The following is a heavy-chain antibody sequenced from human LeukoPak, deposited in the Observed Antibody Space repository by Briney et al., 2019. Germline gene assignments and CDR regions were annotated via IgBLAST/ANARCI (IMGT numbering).Heavy chain of an antibody. V-gene: IGHV4-59*01. Sequence: SETLSHTCTVSGGSISSYYWSWIRQPPGKGLEWIGYIYYSGSTNYNPSLKSRVTISVDTSKNQFSLKLSSVTAADTAVYYCARDRGDFWSGYYSHYFDYWGQGTLVTVSS. CDR2: IYYSGST. CDR1: GGSISSYY. D-gene: IGHD3-3*01. CDR3: ARDRGDFWSGYYSHYFDY. J-gene: IGHJ4*02.